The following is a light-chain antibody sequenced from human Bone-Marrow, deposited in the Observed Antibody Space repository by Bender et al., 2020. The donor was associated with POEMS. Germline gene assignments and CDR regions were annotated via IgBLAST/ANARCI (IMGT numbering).Light chain of an antibody. J-gene: IGLJ2*01. CDR1: RSDIGTYNY. Sequence: QSALTQPASVSGSPGQSITLSCTGTRSDIGTYNYVAWYQQHPGKVPKLMIYDVADRPSGISNRFSGSKSGNTASLTISGLQAEDEADYYCTSYTSSSTVVFGGGTKLTVL. V-gene: IGLV2-14*03. CDR3: TSYTSSSTVV. CDR2: DVA.